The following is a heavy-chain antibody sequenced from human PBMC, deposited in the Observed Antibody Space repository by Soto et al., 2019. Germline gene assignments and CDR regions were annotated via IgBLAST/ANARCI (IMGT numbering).Heavy chain of an antibody. D-gene: IGHD6-19*01. J-gene: IGHJ4*02. CDR3: ARDAGYSSGWDYYFGY. Sequence: PSETLSLTCAVSGGSISSGGYSWSWIRQPPGKGLEWIGYIYHGGSTYYNPSLNSRVTISVDRSSNQFSLELSSVTAADTAVYYCARDAGYSSGWDYYFGYWGQGTLVTVSS. V-gene: IGHV4-30-2*01. CDR1: GGSISSGGYS. CDR2: IYHGGST.